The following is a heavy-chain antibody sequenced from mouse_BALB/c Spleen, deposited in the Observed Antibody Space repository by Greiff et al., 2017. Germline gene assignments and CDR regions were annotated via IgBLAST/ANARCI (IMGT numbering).Heavy chain of an antibody. CDR2: IWSGGST. J-gene: IGHJ1*01. CDR3: ARNYYGSSYEWYFDV. D-gene: IGHD1-1*01. CDR1: GFSLTSYG. V-gene: IGHV2-4-1*01. Sequence: VKLVESGPGLVQPSQSLSITCTVSGFSLTSYGVHWVRQSPGKGLEWLGVIWSGGSTDYNAAFISRLSISKDNSKSQVFFKMNSLQADDTAIYYCARNYYGSSYEWYFDVWGAGTTVTVSS.